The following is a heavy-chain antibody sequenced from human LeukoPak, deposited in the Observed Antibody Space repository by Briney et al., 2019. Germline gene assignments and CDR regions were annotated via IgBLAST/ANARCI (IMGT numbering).Heavy chain of an antibody. CDR1: GGTFSIYA. V-gene: IGHV1-69*13. J-gene: IGHJ6*02. D-gene: IGHD4-17*01. CDR3: ARYRDHGNYVPSVYYYGMDV. Sequence: SVNVSCKASGGTFSIYAISWVRQAPGQGLEWMGGIIPIFGTANYARKFQGRVTITADESTSTAYMELSSLRSEDTAVYYCARYRDHGNYVPSVYYYGMDVWGQGTTVTVSS. CDR2: IIPIFGTA.